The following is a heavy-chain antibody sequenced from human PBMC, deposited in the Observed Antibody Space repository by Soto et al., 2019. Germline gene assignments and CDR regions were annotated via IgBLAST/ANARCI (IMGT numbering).Heavy chain of an antibody. D-gene: IGHD6-19*01. J-gene: IGHJ3*02. CDR3: ARHGGIAVAGTTAFDI. V-gene: IGHV5-10-1*01. CDR1: GYSFTSYW. Sequence: PGESLKISCKGSGYSFTSYWISWVRQMPGKGLEWMGRIDPSDSYTNYSPSFQGHVTISADKSISTAYLQWSSLKASDTAMYYCARHGGIAVAGTTAFDIWGQGTMVTVSS. CDR2: IDPSDSYT.